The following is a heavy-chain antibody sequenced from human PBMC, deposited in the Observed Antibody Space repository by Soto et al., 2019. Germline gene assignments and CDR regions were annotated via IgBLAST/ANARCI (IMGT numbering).Heavy chain of an antibody. CDR1: GFTFSSYG. CDR3: ARDSYCGGDCYPGAFDI. V-gene: IGHV3-33*01. Sequence: QVQLVESGGGVVQPGRSLRLSCAASGFTFSSYGMHWVRQAPGKGLEWVAVIWYDGSNKYYADSVKGRFTISRDNSKNRLYRQMNSLRAEDTAVYYCARDSYCGGDCYPGAFDIWGQGTMVTVSS. J-gene: IGHJ3*02. CDR2: IWYDGSNK. D-gene: IGHD2-21*02.